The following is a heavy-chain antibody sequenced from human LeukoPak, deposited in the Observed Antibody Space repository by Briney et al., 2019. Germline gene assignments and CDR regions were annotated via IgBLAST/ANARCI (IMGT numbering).Heavy chain of an antibody. CDR3: AKSSGGTAYYYYMDV. D-gene: IGHD6-6*01. J-gene: IGHJ6*03. V-gene: IGHV3-30*02. Sequence: GGSLRLSCAASEFTFSNYAMHWVRQAPGKGLEWVAFIRSDGNNKFYADSVKGRFTISRDNSKNTLYLQMNSLRAEDTAVYYCAKSSGGTAYYYYMDVWGKGTTVIVSS. CDR1: EFTFSNYA. CDR2: IRSDGNNK.